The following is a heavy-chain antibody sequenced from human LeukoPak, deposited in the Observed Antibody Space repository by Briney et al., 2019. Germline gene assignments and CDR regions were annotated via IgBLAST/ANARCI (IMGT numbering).Heavy chain of an antibody. CDR3: AKVGVPAAKGDAFDI. J-gene: IGHJ3*02. D-gene: IGHD2-2*01. CDR1: GGTFSSYA. CDR2: IIPIFGTA. V-gene: IGHV1-69*13. Sequence: SVKVSCKASGGTFSSYAISWVRQAPGQGLEWMGGIIPIFGTANYAQKFQGRVTITADESTSTAYMELSSLRSEDTAVYYCAKVGVPAAKGDAFDIWGQGTMVTVSS.